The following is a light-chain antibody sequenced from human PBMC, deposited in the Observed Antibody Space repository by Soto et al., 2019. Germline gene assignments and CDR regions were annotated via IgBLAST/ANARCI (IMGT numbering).Light chain of an antibody. V-gene: IGLV3-1*01. CDR1: KLGDKY. CDR2: QDS. CDR3: QAWDSSTPVV. J-gene: IGLJ2*01. Sequence: SYELTQPPSVSVSPGQTASITCSGDKLGDKYACWYQQKPGQSPVLVIYQDSKRPSGIPERFSGYNSGNTATLTISGPQAMAEADYYCQAWDSSTPVVLGGGTKLTVL.